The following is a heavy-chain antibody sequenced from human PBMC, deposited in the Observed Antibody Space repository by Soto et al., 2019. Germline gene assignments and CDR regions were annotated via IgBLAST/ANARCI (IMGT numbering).Heavy chain of an antibody. CDR2: ISAYNGNT. CDR3: ARDRGVAPPVAGNTHYYYYMDV. V-gene: IGHV1-18*01. Sequence: GASVKVSCKASGYSFTNYGMTWVRQAPGQGFEWMGWISAYNGNTKYAQKLQGRVTMTTDASTSTAYLELRSLTSDDTAVYYCARDRGVAPPVAGNTHYYYYMDVWGKGTTVTVSS. D-gene: IGHD6-19*01. CDR1: GYSFTNYG. J-gene: IGHJ6*03.